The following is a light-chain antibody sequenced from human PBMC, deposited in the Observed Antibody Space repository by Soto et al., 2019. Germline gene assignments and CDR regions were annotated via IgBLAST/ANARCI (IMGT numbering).Light chain of an antibody. V-gene: IGKV3-20*01. CDR2: GAS. Sequence: EIVMTQSPATLSVSPGERGTLNCRASQSVRSSYLAWYQQQPGQAPRPLIHGASRRATGIPDRFSGSGSGTDFTLTINRLEPEDFAVYFCQQYGDMWTFGQGTKVDIK. CDR1: QSVRSSY. J-gene: IGKJ1*01. CDR3: QQYGDMWT.